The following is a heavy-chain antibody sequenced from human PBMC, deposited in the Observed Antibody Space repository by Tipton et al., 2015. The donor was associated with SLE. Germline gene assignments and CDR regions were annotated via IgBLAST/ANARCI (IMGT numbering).Heavy chain of an antibody. J-gene: IGHJ4*02. CDR3: ARLGYAFWSRYADS. CDR2: IYYSGTI. Sequence: GLVKPSETLSLTCTVSGGPTSSYYWGWIRQPPGKGLEWIASIYYSGTINYNPSLKSRVTISVDTSNNQFSLKLTSVTATDTAVYYCARLGYAFWSRYADSWGQGTLVTVSS. D-gene: IGHD3-3*01. V-gene: IGHV4-59*08. CDR1: GGPTSSYY.